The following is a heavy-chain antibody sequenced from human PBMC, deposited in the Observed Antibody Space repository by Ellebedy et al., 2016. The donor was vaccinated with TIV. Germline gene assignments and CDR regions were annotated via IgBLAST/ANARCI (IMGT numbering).Heavy chain of an antibody. CDR3: ARFARVPDS. CDR1: GVSITSAY. J-gene: IGHJ4*02. Sequence: SETLSLTCTVSGVSITSAYWSWIRQPPGMGLEYIGYIYYGGVTSYNPSLKSRVTMSIDSSKNQFSLKLTSVTAADTAVYYCARFARVPDSWGQGTLVTVSS. D-gene: IGHD2-2*01. V-gene: IGHV4-59*01. CDR2: IYYGGVT.